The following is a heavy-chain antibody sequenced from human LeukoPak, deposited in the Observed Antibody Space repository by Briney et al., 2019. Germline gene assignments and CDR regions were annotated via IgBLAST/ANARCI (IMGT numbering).Heavy chain of an antibody. Sequence: GGSLRLSCAASGFTFSSYAMSWVRQAPGKGLEWVSAISGSGGSTYYADSVKGRFTISRDNSKNTLYLQMNSLRAEDTAVYCCAKVCSSFWSGYYRLPLGKLKPFDYWGQGTLVTVSS. CDR1: GFTFSSYA. CDR3: AKVCSSFWSGYYRLPLGKLKPFDY. V-gene: IGHV3-23*01. D-gene: IGHD3-3*01. CDR2: ISGSGGST. J-gene: IGHJ4*02.